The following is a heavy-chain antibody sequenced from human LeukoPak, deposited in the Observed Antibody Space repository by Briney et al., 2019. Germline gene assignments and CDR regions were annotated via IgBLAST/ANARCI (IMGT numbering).Heavy chain of an antibody. CDR3: ARGTYYGSFDL. CDR2: ISGDGGTT. J-gene: IGHJ4*02. V-gene: IGHV3-74*01. Sequence: SGGSLRLSCAASGFTFSSYRMHWVRQAPGKGLVWVSRISGDGGTTSYADSVKGRFTISRDNAKNTLHLQMNSLRVEDTSVYYCARGTYYGSFDLWGQGTLVTVSS. CDR1: GFTFSSYR. D-gene: IGHD4-17*01.